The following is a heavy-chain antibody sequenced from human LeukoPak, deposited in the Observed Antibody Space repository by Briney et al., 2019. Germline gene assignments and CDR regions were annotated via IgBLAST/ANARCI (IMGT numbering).Heavy chain of an antibody. J-gene: IGHJ4*02. Sequence: PSETLSLTCAVYGGSFSGYYWSWIGQPPGKGLEWIGEINHSGSTNYNPSLKSRVTISVDTSKNQFSLKLSSVTAADTAVYYCAREVGATISYWGQGALVADSS. D-gene: IGHD5-12*01. CDR1: GGSFSGYY. V-gene: IGHV4-34*01. CDR2: INHSGST. CDR3: AREVGATISY.